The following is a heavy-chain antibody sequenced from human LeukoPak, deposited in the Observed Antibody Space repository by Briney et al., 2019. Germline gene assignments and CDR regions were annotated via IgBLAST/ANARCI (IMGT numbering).Heavy chain of an antibody. CDR1: GFTFVDYA. V-gene: IGHV3-9*01. CDR2: ISWNGGSI. Sequence: PGGSLRLSCAASGFTFVDYAMHWVRQAPGKGLEWVSGISWNGGSIDYADSVKGGFTISRDTAKNSRYLQMNSLRAEDTALYYSANANGIYGDSFRFDFWGQGTMVTVSS. CDR3: ANANGIYGDSFRFDF. J-gene: IGHJ3*01. D-gene: IGHD4-17*01.